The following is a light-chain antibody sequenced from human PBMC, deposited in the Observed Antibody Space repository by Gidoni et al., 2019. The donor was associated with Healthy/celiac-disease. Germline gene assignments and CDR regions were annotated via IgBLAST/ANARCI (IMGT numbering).Light chain of an antibody. Sequence: NVLTQSPGTLSLSPGERATLSCRASQSVSSSYLAWYQQKPGQAPRLLIYGASSRATGIPDRFSGSGSGTDFTLTISRLEPEDFAVYYCQQYGSSPFGGGTKVEIK. CDR1: QSVSSSY. CDR2: GAS. J-gene: IGKJ4*01. V-gene: IGKV3-20*01. CDR3: QQYGSSP.